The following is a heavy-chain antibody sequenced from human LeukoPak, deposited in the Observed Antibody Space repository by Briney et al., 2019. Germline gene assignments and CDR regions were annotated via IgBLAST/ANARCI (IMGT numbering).Heavy chain of an antibody. D-gene: IGHD3-22*01. Sequence: PGGSLRLSFAASGFTFSSYAMSWVRQAPGKGLEWVSAISGSGGSTYYADSVKGRFTISRDNSKNTLYLQMNSLRAEDTAVYYCAKGRGITMIVVVTKYYFDYWGQGTLVTVSS. CDR2: ISGSGGST. CDR1: GFTFSSYA. V-gene: IGHV3-23*01. CDR3: AKGRGITMIVVVTKYYFDY. J-gene: IGHJ4*02.